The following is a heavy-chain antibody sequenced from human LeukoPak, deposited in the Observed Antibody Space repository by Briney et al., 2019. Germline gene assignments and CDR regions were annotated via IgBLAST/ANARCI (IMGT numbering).Heavy chain of an antibody. CDR1: GGSISTSGYY. V-gene: IGHV4-39*07. J-gene: IGHJ4*02. CDR2: INHSGST. CDR3: ARGGLSHVLRYFDWFDY. D-gene: IGHD3-9*01. Sequence: PSETLSLTCTVSGGSISTSGYYWSWIRQPPGTGLEWIGEINHSGSTNYNPSLKSRVTISVDTSKNQFSLKLSSVTAADTAVYYCARGGLSHVLRYFDWFDYWGQGTLVTVSS.